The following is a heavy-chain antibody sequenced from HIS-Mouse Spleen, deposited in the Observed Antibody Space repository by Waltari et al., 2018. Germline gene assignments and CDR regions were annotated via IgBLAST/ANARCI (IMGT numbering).Heavy chain of an antibody. V-gene: IGHV4-39*07. J-gene: IGHJ2*01. CDR3: AREIPYSSSWYDWYFDL. Sequence: QLQLQESGPGLVKPSETLSLTCTVSVGSISSSSYYWGWIRQPPGKGLEWIGSIYYSGSTYSNPSLKSRVTISVDTSKNQFSLKLSSVTAADTAVYYCAREIPYSSSWYDWYFDLWGRGTLVTVSS. CDR1: VGSISSSSYY. D-gene: IGHD6-13*01. CDR2: IYYSGST.